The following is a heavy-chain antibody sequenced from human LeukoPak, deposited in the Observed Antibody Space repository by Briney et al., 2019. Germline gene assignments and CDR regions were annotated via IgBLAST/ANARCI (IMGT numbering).Heavy chain of an antibody. D-gene: IGHD5-24*01. Sequence: ASVKVSCKASGYTFTGYYMHWVRQAPGQGLEWMGWINPNSGGTNYAQKFQGRVTMARDTSISTAYMELSRLRSDDTAVYYCAREGGHGYDAFDICGQGTMVTVSS. CDR1: GYTFTGYY. CDR2: INPNSGGT. J-gene: IGHJ3*02. V-gene: IGHV1-2*02. CDR3: AREGGHGYDAFDI.